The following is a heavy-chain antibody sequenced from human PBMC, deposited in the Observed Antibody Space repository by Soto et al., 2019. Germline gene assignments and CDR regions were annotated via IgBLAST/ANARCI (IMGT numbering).Heavy chain of an antibody. CDR3: ASDPGGSYLDY. V-gene: IGHV3-11*01. CDR2: ISSSGSTI. Sequence: QVQLVESGGGLVKPGGSLRLSCAASGFTFSDYYMSWIRQAPGKGLEWVSYISSSGSTIYYAASVKGRFTISRDNAKNSRYLQMSTLRAVDTAVYYCASDPGGSYLDYWGQGTLVTVSS. J-gene: IGHJ4*02. D-gene: IGHD1-26*01. CDR1: GFTFSDYY.